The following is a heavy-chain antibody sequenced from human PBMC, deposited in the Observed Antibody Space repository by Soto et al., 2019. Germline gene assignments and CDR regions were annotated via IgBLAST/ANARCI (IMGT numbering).Heavy chain of an antibody. V-gene: IGHV1-69*12. CDR1: GGTFNSYA. Sequence: QVQLVQSGAEVKKPESSVRVSCKASGGTFNSYAITWVRQAPGQGLEWMGGTIPMFSTTNYAEKFQGRVTITADESTNTVYMELSSLRSEDTAVYYCTRCGIRYHSIGYYLGIDGMDVWGQGTTVIVSS. J-gene: IGHJ6*02. CDR2: TIPMFSTT. D-gene: IGHD3-22*01. CDR3: TRCGIRYHSIGYYLGIDGMDV.